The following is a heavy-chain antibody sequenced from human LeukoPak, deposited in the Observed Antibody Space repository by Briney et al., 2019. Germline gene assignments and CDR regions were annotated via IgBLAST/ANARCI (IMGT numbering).Heavy chain of an antibody. D-gene: IGHD3-3*01. V-gene: IGHV1-69*01. CDR2: IIPIFGTA. CDR1: GGTFSSYA. CDR3: ARDRRFWSGYYTLYYFDY. J-gene: IGHJ4*02. Sequence: SVKVSCKASGGTFSSYAISWVRQAPGQGLEWMGGIIPIFGTANYAQKFQGRVTITADESTSTAYMELGSLRSEDTAVYYCARDRRFWSGYYTLYYFDYWGQGTLVTVSS.